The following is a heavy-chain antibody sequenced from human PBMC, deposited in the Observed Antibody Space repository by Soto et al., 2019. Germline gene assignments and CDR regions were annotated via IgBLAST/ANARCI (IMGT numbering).Heavy chain of an antibody. CDR2: IVVGSGNT. J-gene: IGHJ4*02. V-gene: IGHV1-58*02. D-gene: IGHD3-10*01. CDR1: GFTFTSSA. CDR3: AAVPLKDSEYYFDY. Sequence: ASVKVSCKASGFTFTSSAMQWVRQARGQRLEWIGWIVVGSGNTNYAQKFQERVTITRDMSTSTAYMELSSLRSEDTAVYYCAAVPLKDSEYYFDYWGQGTLVTVSS.